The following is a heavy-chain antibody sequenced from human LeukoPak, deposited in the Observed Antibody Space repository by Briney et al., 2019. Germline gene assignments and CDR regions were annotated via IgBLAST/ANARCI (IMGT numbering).Heavy chain of an antibody. D-gene: IGHD6-13*01. V-gene: IGHV3-11*03. CDR2: ISSTSSHT. CDR1: GFTFSDYH. CDR3: AVTWGSTWYYFDY. Sequence: GGSLRLSCAASGFTFSDYHMSWSRQAPGKGLEWVSHISSTSSHTDYADSVKGRFTISRDNAKNSLYLQMNSLRAEDTAVYYCAVTWGSTWYYFDYWGQGALVTVSS. J-gene: IGHJ4*02.